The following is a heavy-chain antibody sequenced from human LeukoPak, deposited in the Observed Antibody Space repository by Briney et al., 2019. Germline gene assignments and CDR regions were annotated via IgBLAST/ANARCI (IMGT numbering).Heavy chain of an antibody. CDR1: GFTFSSYA. J-gene: IGHJ4*02. V-gene: IGHV3-23*01. D-gene: IGHD5-12*01. CDR3: AKGDVVTAIFPLDY. CDR2: ISGSGGTT. Sequence: PGGSLRLSCAASGFTFSSYAMSWVRQAPGKGLEWVSGISGSGGTTYYADSVRGRFTISRDNSKKTLFLQMSSLRAEDTAVYYRAKGDVVTAIFPLDYWGQGTLVIVSS.